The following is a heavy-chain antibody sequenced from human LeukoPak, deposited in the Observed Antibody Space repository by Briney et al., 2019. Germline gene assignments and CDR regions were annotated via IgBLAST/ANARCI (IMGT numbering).Heavy chain of an antibody. CDR2: IYHSGST. D-gene: IGHD1-26*01. J-gene: IGHJ4*02. CDR3: AREGGSYYFDY. Sequence: PSETLSLTCAVYGGSFSGYYWSWIRQSPGKGLEWIGEIYHSGSTNYNPSLKSRVTISVDTSKNQFSLKLSSVTAADTAVYYCAREGGSYYFDYWGQGTLVTVSS. V-gene: IGHV4-34*01. CDR1: GGSFSGYY.